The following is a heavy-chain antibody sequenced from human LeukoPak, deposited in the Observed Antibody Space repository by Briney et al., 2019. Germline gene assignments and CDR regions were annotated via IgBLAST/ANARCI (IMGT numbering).Heavy chain of an antibody. CDR2: VYYSGST. J-gene: IGHJ4*02. CDR1: GGSISGYY. Sequence: PSDTLSLTCSVSGGSISGYYWSWIRQPPGKGLEWIGTVYYSGSTYHNRSLKSRLTISVDTSNDSVSLKVTSLTAADTAVYYCARHGNWEPFDYWGQGSLVTVSS. CDR3: ARHGNWEPFDY. V-gene: IGHV4-59*04. D-gene: IGHD1-1*01.